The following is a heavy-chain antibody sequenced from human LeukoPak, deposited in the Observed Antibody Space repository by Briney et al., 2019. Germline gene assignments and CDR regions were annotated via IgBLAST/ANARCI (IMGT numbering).Heavy chain of an antibody. CDR3: RIAVAGQYNDDY. Sequence: SVTVSCMASGGTFTIYAISWVRPAPGQGLGWMGRIIPILGIANYAQKFQGTVTITAGKSTSTAYMELSSLRSEDTAVYYCRIAVAGQYNDDYWGQGTLATVSS. D-gene: IGHD6-19*01. CDR2: IIPILGIA. J-gene: IGHJ4*02. CDR1: GGTFTIYA. V-gene: IGHV1-69*04.